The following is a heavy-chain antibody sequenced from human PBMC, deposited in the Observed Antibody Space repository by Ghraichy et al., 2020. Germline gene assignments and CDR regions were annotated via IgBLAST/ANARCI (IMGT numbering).Heavy chain of an antibody. V-gene: IGHV3-49*04. CDR3: TRFYYDSNDY. D-gene: IGHD3-22*01. J-gene: IGHJ4*02. CDR1: GFTFGDYA. CDR2: IRSKAYGGTT. Sequence: GGSLRLSCTASGFTFGDYAMSWVRQAPGKGLEWVGFIRSKAYGGTTEYAASVKGRFTISRDDSKSIAYLQMNSLKTEDTAVYYCTRFYYDSNDYWGQGTLVTVSS.